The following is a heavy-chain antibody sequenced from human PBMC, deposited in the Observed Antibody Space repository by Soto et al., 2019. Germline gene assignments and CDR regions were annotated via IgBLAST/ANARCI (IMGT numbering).Heavy chain of an antibody. CDR3: AKGASYYSYYGMDV. Sequence: EVQLLESGGGLVQPGGSLRLSCAVSGCSFSSYAMSWVRQAPGKGLEWVSTISGSGGNTYYADSVKGRFTISRDNSKNTLYLQMNSLRVEDMAVYYCAKGASYYSYYGMDVWGQGTTVTVSS. J-gene: IGHJ6*02. V-gene: IGHV3-23*01. CDR2: ISGSGGNT. CDR1: GCSFSSYA.